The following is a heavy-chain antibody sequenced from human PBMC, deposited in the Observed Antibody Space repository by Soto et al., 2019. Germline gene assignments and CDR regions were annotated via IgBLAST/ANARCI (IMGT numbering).Heavy chain of an antibody. CDR1: GFTFSSYA. Sequence: GGSLRLSCAASGFTFSSYAMSWVRQAPGKGLEWVSAISGSGGSTYYADSVKGRFTISRDNSKNTLYLQMNSLRAEDTAVYYCAKDQHCSGGSCCPGPLYFDYWGQGTLVTVSS. V-gene: IGHV3-23*01. CDR2: ISGSGGST. J-gene: IGHJ4*02. D-gene: IGHD2-15*01. CDR3: AKDQHCSGGSCCPGPLYFDY.